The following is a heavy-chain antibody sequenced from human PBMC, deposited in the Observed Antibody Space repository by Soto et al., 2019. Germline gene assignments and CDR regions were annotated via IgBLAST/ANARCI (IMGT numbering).Heavy chain of an antibody. Sequence: SQTLSLTCTVSGGSISSYYWSWIRQPPGKGLEWIGYIYYSGSTNYNPSLKSRVTISVDTSKNQFSLKLSSVPAADTAVYYCARVGRNSSPSGRSNYYYYGMDVWGQGTTVTVS. CDR1: GGSISSYY. CDR3: ARVGRNSSPSGRSNYYYYGMDV. D-gene: IGHD6-6*01. CDR2: IYYSGST. J-gene: IGHJ6*02. V-gene: IGHV4-59*01.